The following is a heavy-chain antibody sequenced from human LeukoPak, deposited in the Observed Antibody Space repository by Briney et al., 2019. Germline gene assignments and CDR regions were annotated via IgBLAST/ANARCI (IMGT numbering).Heavy chain of an antibody. Sequence: GGSLRLSCAASGFTFSNAWMSWVRQAPGKGLEWVGRIESKTDGGTTDYAAPVKGRFTISRDDSKNTLYLQMNSLKTEDTAVYYCTTEWEDSGDLTYYFHAFDIWGQGTMVTVSS. CDR1: GFTFSNAW. CDR3: TTEWEDSGDLTYYFHAFDI. CDR2: IESKTDGGTT. J-gene: IGHJ3*02. D-gene: IGHD2/OR15-2a*01. V-gene: IGHV3-15*04.